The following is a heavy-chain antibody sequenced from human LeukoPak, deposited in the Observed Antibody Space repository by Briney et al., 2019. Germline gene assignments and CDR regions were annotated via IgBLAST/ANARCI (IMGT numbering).Heavy chain of an antibody. CDR3: ATYRQVLLPFES. CDR1: GFTFGTFA. V-gene: IGHV3-23*01. J-gene: IGHJ4*02. D-gene: IGHD2-8*02. CDR2: IFPGGGEI. Sequence: GGSLRLSCEASGFTFGTFAMIWVRQPPGKGLEWVSSIFPGGGEIHYADSVRGRFTISRDNSKSTLSLQMNSLRAEDTAIYYCATYRQVLLPFESWGQGTLVTVSS.